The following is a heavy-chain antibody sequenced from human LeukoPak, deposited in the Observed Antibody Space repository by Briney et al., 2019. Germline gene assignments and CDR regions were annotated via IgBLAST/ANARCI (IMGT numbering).Heavy chain of an antibody. CDR2: IYYSGST. Sequence: SETLSLTCTVSGGSISSYYWSWIRQPPGKGPEWIGYIYYSGSTNYNPSLKSRVTISVDTSKNQFSLKLSSVTAADTAVYYCARDPDKDYYYDSSGYYMYYWGQGTLVTVSS. CDR1: GGSISSYY. V-gene: IGHV4-59*01. D-gene: IGHD3-22*01. J-gene: IGHJ4*02. CDR3: ARDPDKDYYYDSSGYYMYY.